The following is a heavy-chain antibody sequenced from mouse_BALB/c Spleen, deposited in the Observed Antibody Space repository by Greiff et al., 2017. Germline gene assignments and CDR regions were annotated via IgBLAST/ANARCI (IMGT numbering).Heavy chain of an antibody. CDR1: GYSFTSYW. CDR3: ARGDYAMDY. CDR2: IDPSDSET. Sequence: QVQLKESGPQLVRPGASVKISCKASGYSFTSYWMHWVKQRPGQGLEWIGMIDPSDSETRLNQKFKDKATLTVDKSSSTAYMQLSSPTSEDSAVYYCARGDYAMDYWGQGTSVTVSS. V-gene: IGHV1S126*01. J-gene: IGHJ4*01.